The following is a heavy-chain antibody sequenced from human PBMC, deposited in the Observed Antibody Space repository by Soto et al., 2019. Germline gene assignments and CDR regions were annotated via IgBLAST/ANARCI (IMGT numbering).Heavy chain of an antibody. CDR3: ARESIAAAGWLDY. CDR1: GFTVSSNY. Sequence: EVQLVETGGGLIQPGGSLRLSCAASGFTVSSNYMSWVRQAPGKGLEWVSVIYSGGSTYYADSVKGRFTISRDNSKNTLYLQMNSLRAEDTAVYYCARESIAAAGWLDYWGQGTLVTVSS. V-gene: IGHV3-53*02. J-gene: IGHJ4*02. CDR2: IYSGGST. D-gene: IGHD6-13*01.